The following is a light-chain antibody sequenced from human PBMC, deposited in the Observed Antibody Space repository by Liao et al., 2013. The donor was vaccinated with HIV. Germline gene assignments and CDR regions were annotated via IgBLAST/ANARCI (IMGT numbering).Light chain of an antibody. CDR1: NIESRS. V-gene: IGLV3-21*04. Sequence: SYVLTQPPAVSVAPGQTAMITCGGDNIESRSVHWYRQKPRQAPVMVISYGSDRPSGIPGRFAGSNSGNTATLSISSVEAGDEGDFYCQVWDRGSDHPVFGGGTTLTVL. CDR2: YGS. CDR3: QVWDRGSDHPV. J-gene: IGLJ2*01.